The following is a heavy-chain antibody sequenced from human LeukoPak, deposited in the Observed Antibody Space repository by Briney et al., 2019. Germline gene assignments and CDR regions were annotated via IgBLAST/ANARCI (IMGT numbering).Heavy chain of an antibody. V-gene: IGHV5-51*01. D-gene: IGHD3-16*01. J-gene: IGHJ3*02. Sequence: GESLKISCKASGYRFTYYWIGWVRQMPGKGLEWRGIIFGGDSDTRYSPSFQGQVTISSDRSISTAYLQWDSLKASDTAMYYCARRGGSLGAIGHDAFEIWGQGTMVTVSS. CDR2: IFGGDSDT. CDR1: GYRFTYYW. CDR3: ARRGGSLGAIGHDAFEI.